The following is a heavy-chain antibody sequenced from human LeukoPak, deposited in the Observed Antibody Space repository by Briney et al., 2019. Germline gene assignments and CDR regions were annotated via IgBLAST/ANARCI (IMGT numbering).Heavy chain of an antibody. J-gene: IGHJ4*02. CDR3: AREYGDDFDY. Sequence: PGGSLRLSCAASGFTFSSYSMNWVRQAPGKGLEWISYISSNSLIYYGDSVKGRCTISRDNAKNSLYLQMNSLRAEDTAVYYCAREYGDDFDYWGQGTLVTVSS. CDR1: GFTFSSYS. V-gene: IGHV3-48*04. D-gene: IGHD4-17*01. CDR2: ISSNSLI.